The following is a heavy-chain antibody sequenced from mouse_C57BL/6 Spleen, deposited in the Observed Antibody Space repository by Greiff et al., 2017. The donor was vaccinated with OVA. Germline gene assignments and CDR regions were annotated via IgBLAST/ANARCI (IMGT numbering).Heavy chain of an antibody. V-gene: IGHV1-50*01. J-gene: IGHJ2*01. Sequence: QVQLQQSGAELVKPGASVKLSCKASGYTFTSYWMQWVKQRPGQGLEWIGEIDPSDSYTNYNQKFKGKATLTVDTSSSTAYMQLSSLTSEDSAVYYCARKGDGYYGFDYWGQGTTLTGSS. CDR3: ARKGDGYYGFDY. D-gene: IGHD2-3*01. CDR2: IDPSDSYT. CDR1: GYTFTSYW.